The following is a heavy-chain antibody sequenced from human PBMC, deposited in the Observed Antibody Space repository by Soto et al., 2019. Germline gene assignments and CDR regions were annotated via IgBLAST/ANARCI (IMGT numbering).Heavy chain of an antibody. CDR3: ARGGHVVVVTAALDY. V-gene: IGHV1-46*01. CDR1: GDTFTDYY. J-gene: IGHJ4*02. D-gene: IGHD2-21*02. CDR2: VNPSGGHT. Sequence: ASVKVSCKASGDTFTDYYIHWVRQAPGQGLEWMGTVNPSGGHTTYAQHFLGRVAMTRDTSTSTLYMELTSLTSDDTAIYYCARGGHVVVVTAALDYWGQGTLVTVSS.